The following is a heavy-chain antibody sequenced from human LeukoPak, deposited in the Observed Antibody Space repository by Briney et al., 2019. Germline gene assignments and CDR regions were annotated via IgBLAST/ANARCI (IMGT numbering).Heavy chain of an antibody. CDR2: ISAYNGNT. V-gene: IGHV1-18*01. CDR3: ARDPVPLYYYDSSGYYYHPFDY. D-gene: IGHD3-22*01. CDR1: GYTFTSYG. J-gene: IGHJ4*02. Sequence: GALVKVSCKASGYTFTSYGISWLRQAPGQGHEWMGWISAYNGNTNHTQNLQGRVTMTTDPATSTNYMELRGLRADDTAVDYCARDPVPLYYYDSSGYYYHPFDYWGRGTLDTVSS.